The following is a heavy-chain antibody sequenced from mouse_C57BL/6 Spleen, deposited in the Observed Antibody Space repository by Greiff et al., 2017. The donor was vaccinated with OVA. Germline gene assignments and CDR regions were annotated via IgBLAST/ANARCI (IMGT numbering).Heavy chain of an antibody. J-gene: IGHJ2*01. CDR2: ISNGGGST. CDR3: ARQGAYDGSSYDYFDY. CDR1: GFTFSDYY. Sequence: EVKLVESGGGLVQPGGSLKLSCAASGFTFSDYYMYWVRQTPEKRLEWVAYISNGGGSTYYPDTVKGRFTISRDTAKNTLYLQRSRLKTEDTAMYYGARQGAYDGSSYDYFDYWGQGTTLTVSS. V-gene: IGHV5-12*01. D-gene: IGHD1-1*01.